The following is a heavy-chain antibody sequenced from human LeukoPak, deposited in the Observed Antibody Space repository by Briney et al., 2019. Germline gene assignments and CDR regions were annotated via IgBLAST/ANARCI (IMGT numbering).Heavy chain of an antibody. CDR2: ISYDGSNK. J-gene: IGHJ5*02. CDR3: ARDWFDP. V-gene: IGHV3-30-3*01. CDR1: GFTFSSYA. Sequence: PGRSLRLSCAASGFTFSSYAMHWVRQAPGKGLEWVAVISYDGSNKYYADSVKGRFTISRDNAKNSLYLQMNSLRDEDTAVYYCARDWFDPWGQGTLVTVSS.